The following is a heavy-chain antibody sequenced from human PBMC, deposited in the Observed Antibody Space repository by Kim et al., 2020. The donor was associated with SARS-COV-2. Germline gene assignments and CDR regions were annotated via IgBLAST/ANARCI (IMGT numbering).Heavy chain of an antibody. CDR3: ARDGSYYDILTGNYYYYGMDV. CDR1: GFTVSSNY. CDR2: IYSGGST. V-gene: IGHV3-53*01. Sequence: GGSLRLSCAASGFTVSSNYMSWVRQAPGKGLEWVSVIYSGGSTYYADSVKGRFTISRDNSKNTLYLQMNSLRAEDTAVYYCARDGSYYDILTGNYYYYGMDVWGQGTTVTVSS. D-gene: IGHD3-9*01. J-gene: IGHJ6*02.